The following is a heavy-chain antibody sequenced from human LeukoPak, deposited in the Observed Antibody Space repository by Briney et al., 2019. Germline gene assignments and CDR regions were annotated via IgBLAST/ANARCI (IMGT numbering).Heavy chain of an antibody. CDR3: ARGSLVPAAPGIKPFDY. V-gene: IGHV3-7*01. D-gene: IGHD2-2*01. CDR2: IKRDGSEK. Sequence: PGGSLRLSRAASGFTFSSYAMSWVRQAPGKGLEWVANIKRDGSEKYYVDSVKGRFTISRDNAKNSLYLQMNSLRAEDTAVYYCARGSLVPAAPGIKPFDYWGQGTLVTVSS. CDR1: GFTFSSYA. J-gene: IGHJ4*02.